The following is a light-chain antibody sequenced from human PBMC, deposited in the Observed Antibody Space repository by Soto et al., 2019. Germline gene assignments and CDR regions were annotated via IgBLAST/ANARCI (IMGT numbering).Light chain of an antibody. CDR3: SSYTSGSALIYL. V-gene: IGLV2-14*01. CDR1: SSDVGGYNY. J-gene: IGLJ1*01. Sequence: QSALTQPASVSGSPGQSITISCSGTSSDVGGYNYVSWYHLRPGKAPQLIIYDVTNRPSGVSDRFSGSKSGNTASLTISGLQTEDEADYYCSSYTSGSALIYLFGTGTKLTVL. CDR2: DVT.